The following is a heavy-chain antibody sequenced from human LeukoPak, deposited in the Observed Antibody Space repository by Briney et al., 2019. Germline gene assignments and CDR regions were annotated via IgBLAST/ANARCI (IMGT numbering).Heavy chain of an antibody. CDR2: INCYNGNT. Sequence: ASVRVSCKASDYTRSSYGVNWVRQAPGRGLEWMGWINCYNGNTNYAQKLQGRVTMTTDTATSTAYMELRSLRSDDTAVYYCARHAVEGKWLQFYYFNYWGQGSLVTVSS. CDR3: ARHAVEGKWLQFYYFNY. V-gene: IGHV1-18*01. D-gene: IGHD5-24*01. CDR1: DYTRSSYG. J-gene: IGHJ4*02.